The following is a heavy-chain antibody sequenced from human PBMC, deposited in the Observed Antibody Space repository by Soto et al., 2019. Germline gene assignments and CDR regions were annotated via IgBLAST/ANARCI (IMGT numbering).Heavy chain of an antibody. V-gene: IGHV4-38-2*01. CDR3: ARTPYQTTRDGLGWFDP. D-gene: IGHD2-2*01. CDR2: IYHSGST. J-gene: IGHJ5*02. CDR1: GYSISSGYY. Sequence: PSETLSLTCAVSGYSISSGYYWGWIRQPPGKGLEWIGSIYHSGSTYYNPSLKSRVTISVDTSKNQFSLKLSSVTAADTAVYYCARTPYQTTRDGLGWFDPWGQGTLVTVSS.